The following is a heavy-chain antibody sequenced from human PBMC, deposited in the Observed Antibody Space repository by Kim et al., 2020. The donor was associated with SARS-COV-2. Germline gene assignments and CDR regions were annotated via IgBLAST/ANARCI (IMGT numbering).Heavy chain of an antibody. CDR2: INHSGST. V-gene: IGHV4-34*01. J-gene: IGHJ6*02. CDR1: GGSFSGYY. Sequence: SETLSLTCAVYGGSFSGYYWSWIRQPPGKGLEWIGEINHSGSTNYNPSLKSRVTISVDTSKNQFSLKLSSVTAADTAVYYCARGGSRRRIKESRYYYYYGMDVWGQGTTVTVSS. CDR3: ARGGSRRRIKESRYYYYYGMDV. D-gene: IGHD1-20*01.